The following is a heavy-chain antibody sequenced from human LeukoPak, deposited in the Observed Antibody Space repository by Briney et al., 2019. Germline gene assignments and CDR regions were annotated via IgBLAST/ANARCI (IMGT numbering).Heavy chain of an antibody. CDR1: GFTFNTHS. CDR2: ISDSSATI. J-gene: IGHJ5*02. D-gene: IGHD1-26*01. Sequence: GVSLRLSCAASGFTFNTHSTNWVRQAPGKGLEWVSYISDSSATIYYADSVKGRFTISRDNAKNSLYLQMNSLRDEDTAVYYCARDSLGAVGATRSWGQGTLVTVSS. V-gene: IGHV3-48*02. CDR3: ARDSLGAVGATRS.